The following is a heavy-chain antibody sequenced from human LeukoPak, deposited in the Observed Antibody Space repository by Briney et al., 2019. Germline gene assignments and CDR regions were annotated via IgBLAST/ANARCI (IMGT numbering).Heavy chain of an antibody. J-gene: IGHJ6*03. V-gene: IGHV3-30*02. CDR1: GFTFSNYG. CDR3: ALLGRGQYYYMDV. CDR2: IRYDGDNK. D-gene: IGHD3-16*01. Sequence: GGSLRLSCAASGFTFSNYGIHWVRQAPGKGLEWVAFIRYDGDNKYYVDSVKGRFTISRDNSKNTLYLQMNSLRAEDTAVYYCALLGRGQYYYMDVWGKGTTVTVSS.